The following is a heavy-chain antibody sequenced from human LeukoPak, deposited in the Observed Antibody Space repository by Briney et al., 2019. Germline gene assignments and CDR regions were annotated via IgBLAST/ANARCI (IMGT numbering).Heavy chain of an antibody. CDR1: GFTVSSNY. D-gene: IGHD6-6*01. CDR3: MGHGSSSG. J-gene: IGHJ4*02. V-gene: IGHV3-53*01. CDR2: IYSGGST. Sequence: GGSLRLSCAASGFTVSSNYMSWVRQAPGKGLEWVSVIYSGGSTYYADPVKGRFIIFRDNSRSTLYLQMNSLRAGDTAVYYCMGHGSSSGWGQGTLVTVSS.